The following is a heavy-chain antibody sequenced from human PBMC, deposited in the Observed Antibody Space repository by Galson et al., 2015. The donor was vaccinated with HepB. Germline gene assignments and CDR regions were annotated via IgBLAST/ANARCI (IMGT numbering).Heavy chain of an antibody. CDR2: IYYSGST. D-gene: IGHD2-21*02. Sequence: SETLSLTCTVSGGSISSYYWSWIRQPPGKGLEWIGYIYYSGSTNYNPSLKSRVTISVDTSKNQFSLKLSSVTAADTAVYYCARGPQAYCGGDCYFIRGPPTQPIDYWGQGTLVTVSS. CDR3: ARGPQAYCGGDCYFIRGPPTQPIDY. V-gene: IGHV4-59*01. J-gene: IGHJ4*02. CDR1: GGSISSYY.